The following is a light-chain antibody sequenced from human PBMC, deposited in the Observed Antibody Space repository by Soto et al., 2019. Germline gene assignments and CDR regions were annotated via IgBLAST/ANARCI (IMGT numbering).Light chain of an antibody. CDR3: SSFAGSNNFPYV. J-gene: IGLJ1*01. V-gene: IGLV2-8*01. CDR2: EIN. Sequence: QSALTQPASVSGSPGQSITISCTGTSGDVGSYNLVSWYQHHPGKAPKLMIYEINKRPSGVPDRFSGSKSGNTASLTVSGLQAEDEADYYCSSFAGSNNFPYVFGTGTKVTVL. CDR1: SGDVGSYNL.